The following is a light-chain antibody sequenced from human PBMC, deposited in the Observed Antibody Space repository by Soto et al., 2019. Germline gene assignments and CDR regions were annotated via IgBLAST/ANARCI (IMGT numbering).Light chain of an antibody. V-gene: IGKV1-9*01. Sequence: DIQLTQSPCLLSASVGDRVTITCRASQGISSYLAWYQQKPGKAPKLLIYAASTLQSGVPSRFSGSGSGTDFTLTISCLQSEDFATYYCQQYYSYPRTFGQGTKVDIK. J-gene: IGKJ1*01. CDR1: QGISSY. CDR3: QQYYSYPRT. CDR2: AAS.